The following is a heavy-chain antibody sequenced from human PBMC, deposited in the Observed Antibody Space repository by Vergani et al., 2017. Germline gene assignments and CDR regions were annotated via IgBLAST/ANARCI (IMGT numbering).Heavy chain of an antibody. CDR3: ARGVAAAGTLRGSVLFDW. CDR2: FIPIFGTA. CDR1: GCTFSSYP. J-gene: IGHJ4*02. D-gene: IGHD6-13*01. V-gene: IGHV1-69*01. Sequence: QVQLVQSGAEVKKPGSSVKVSCKPSGCTFSSYPFSWVRQPPGQGLEWSGGFIPIFGTANYAQKFQGRVTITADESTSTAYMELSSLRSEDTAVDYCARGVAAAGTLRGSVLFDWWGEGTLVTVPS.